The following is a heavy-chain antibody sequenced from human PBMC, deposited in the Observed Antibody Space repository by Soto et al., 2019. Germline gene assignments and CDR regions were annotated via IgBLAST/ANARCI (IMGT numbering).Heavy chain of an antibody. CDR2: IYYSGST. D-gene: IGHD6-19*01. CDR1: GGSISSYY. V-gene: IGHV4-59*01. CDR3: ARTKGQWLDYAFDI. Sequence: QVQLQESGPGLVKPSETLSLTCTVSGGSISSYYWSWIRQPPGKGLEWIGNIYYSGSTNYNPSLKSRGTITVDTSKTQFSLKLNSLTAADTAVYYCARTKGQWLDYAFDIWGQGTMVTVSS. J-gene: IGHJ3*02.